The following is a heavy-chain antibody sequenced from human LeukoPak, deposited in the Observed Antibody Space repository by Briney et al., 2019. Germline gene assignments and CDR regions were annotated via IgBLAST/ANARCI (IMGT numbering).Heavy chain of an antibody. V-gene: IGHV3-43D*03. CDR3: AKDISLTLVTQGFDY. CDR2: ISWDGGST. Sequence: PGGSLRLSCAASGFTFDDYAMHWFRQAPGKGLEWVSLISWDGGSTYYADSVKGRFTISRDNSKNSLYLQMNSLRAEDTALYYCAKDISLTLVTQGFDYWGQGTLVTVSS. CDR1: GFTFDDYA. J-gene: IGHJ4*02. D-gene: IGHD4-23*01.